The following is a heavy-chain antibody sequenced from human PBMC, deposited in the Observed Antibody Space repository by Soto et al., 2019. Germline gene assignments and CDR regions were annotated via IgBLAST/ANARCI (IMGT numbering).Heavy chain of an antibody. V-gene: IGHV1-69*01. J-gene: IGHJ5*02. CDR3: ARLGTPSYSSSWGTWFDP. CDR1: GGTFSSYA. D-gene: IGHD6-13*01. Sequence: QVQLVQSGAEVKKPGSSVKVSCKASGGTFSSYAISWVRQAPGQGLEWMGGIIPIFGTANYAQKFQGRVTITADESTSTAYMELTSLRPEDTAVYYCARLGTPSYSSSWGTWFDPWGQGTLVTVSS. CDR2: IIPIFGTA.